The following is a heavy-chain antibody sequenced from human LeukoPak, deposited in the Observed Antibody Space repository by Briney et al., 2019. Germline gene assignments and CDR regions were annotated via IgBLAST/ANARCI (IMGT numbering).Heavy chain of an antibody. CDR2: INPSGGST. J-gene: IGHJ4*02. Sequence: ASVKISCKASGYSFNNQYIYWVRQAPGQGLEWMGVINPSGGSTSYAQKFQGRVTMTRDTSTSTVYMEVSSLTSEDTAVYYCARGKPSSVAPNWGQGTLVTVSS. V-gene: IGHV1-46*02. CDR3: ARGKPSSVAPN. CDR1: GYSFNNQY. D-gene: IGHD3-22*01.